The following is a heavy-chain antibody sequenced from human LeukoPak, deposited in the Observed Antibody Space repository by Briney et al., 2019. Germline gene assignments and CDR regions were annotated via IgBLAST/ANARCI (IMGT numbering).Heavy chain of an antibody. J-gene: IGHJ4*02. D-gene: IGHD2-2*02. CDR1: GFTFSSYW. Sequence: GGSLRLSCAASGFTFSSYWMSWVRQAPGKGLEWVGNIKQDGSEKYYVDSVKGRFTISRDNAKNSLYLQMNSLRAEDAAVYYCARPHCSSTSCYNRTAFRGQGTLVTVSS. V-gene: IGHV3-7*01. CDR3: ARPHCSSTSCYNRTAF. CDR2: IKQDGSEK.